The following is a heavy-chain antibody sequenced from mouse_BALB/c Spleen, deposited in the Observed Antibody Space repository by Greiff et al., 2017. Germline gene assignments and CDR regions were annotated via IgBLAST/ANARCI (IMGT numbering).Heavy chain of an antibody. Sequence: EVQLQQTGPELVKPGASVKISCKASGYSFTDYIMLWVKQSHGKSLEWIGNINPYYGSTSYNLKFKGKATLTVDKSSSTAYMQLNSLTSEDSAVYYCARGYGSSFDYWGQGTTLTVSS. CDR2: INPYYGST. CDR1: GYSFTDYI. D-gene: IGHD1-1*01. V-gene: IGHV1-39*01. J-gene: IGHJ2*01. CDR3: ARGYGSSFDY.